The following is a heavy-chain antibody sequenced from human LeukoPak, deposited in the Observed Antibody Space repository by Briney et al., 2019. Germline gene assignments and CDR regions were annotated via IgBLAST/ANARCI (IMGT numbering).Heavy chain of an antibody. D-gene: IGHD2-15*01. CDR2: IYFGGRT. CDR1: GVSITSFY. Sequence: SETLSLTCTVSGVSITSFYWSWIRQPPGKGLEWIGYIYFGGRTNYNPSLKSRVTVSLDTTKNQVSLKLSSVSAADTAVYYCASTGYCTGGSCYSNYFDHWGQGTLVTVSS. CDR3: ASTGYCTGGSCYSNYFDH. V-gene: IGHV4-59*08. J-gene: IGHJ4*02.